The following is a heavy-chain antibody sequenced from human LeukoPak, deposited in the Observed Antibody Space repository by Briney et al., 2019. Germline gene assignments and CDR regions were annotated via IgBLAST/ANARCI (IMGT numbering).Heavy chain of an antibody. CDR3: TRDLHHDSSG. CDR2: IKPDGSEK. J-gene: IGHJ4*02. CDR1: GFSFSSTW. V-gene: IGHV3-7*01. D-gene: IGHD3-22*01. Sequence: GGSLRLSCAASGFSFSSTWMTWVRQAPGKGLECVANIKPDGSEKYYVDSVKGRFTISRDNAKNSLYLQMNSLRVEDTAIYYCTRDLHHDSSGWGQGTLVTVSS.